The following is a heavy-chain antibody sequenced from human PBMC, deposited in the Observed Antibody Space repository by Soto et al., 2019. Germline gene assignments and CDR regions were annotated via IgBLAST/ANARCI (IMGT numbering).Heavy chain of an antibody. CDR2: INPNSGGT. D-gene: IGHD6-13*01. Sequence: ASVKVSCKASGYTFTGYYMHWVRQAPGQGLEWMGWINPNSGGTNYAQKFQGWVTMSRDTSISTAYMELSKLRSDDTAVYYCADAESSRWECYWFDHWGQGTLVTVSS. CDR3: ADAESSRWECYWFDH. J-gene: IGHJ5*02. V-gene: IGHV1-2*04. CDR1: GYTFTGYY.